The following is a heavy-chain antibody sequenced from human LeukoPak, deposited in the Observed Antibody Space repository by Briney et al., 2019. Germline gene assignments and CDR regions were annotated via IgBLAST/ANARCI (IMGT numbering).Heavy chain of an antibody. V-gene: IGHV5-51*01. CDR1: GYSFSSYW. D-gene: IGHD6-13*01. CDR3: VRLGSWYYFDY. CDR2: IYPGDSDT. J-gene: IGHJ4*02. Sequence: GESLQISCKGSGYSFSSYWIGWVRQMPGKGLEWMGIIYPGDSDTRYSPSFQGQVTISADKSISTAYLQWSSLKASDTAMYYCVRLGSWYYFDYWGQGTLVTVSS.